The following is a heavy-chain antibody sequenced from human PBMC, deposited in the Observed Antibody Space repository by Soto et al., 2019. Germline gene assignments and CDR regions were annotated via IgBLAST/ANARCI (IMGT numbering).Heavy chain of an antibody. J-gene: IGHJ5*02. CDR1: GGSISSSSYY. CDR3: ARHRHDSSGYFAQHWGNWFDP. V-gene: IGHV4-39*01. D-gene: IGHD3-22*01. CDR2: IYYSGST. Sequence: SETLSLTCTVSGGSISSSSYYWGWIRQPPGKGLEMIGSIYYSGSTYYNPSLKSRVTISVDTSKNQFSLKLSSVTAADTAVYYCARHRHDSSGYFAQHWGNWFDPWGQGTLVTVSS.